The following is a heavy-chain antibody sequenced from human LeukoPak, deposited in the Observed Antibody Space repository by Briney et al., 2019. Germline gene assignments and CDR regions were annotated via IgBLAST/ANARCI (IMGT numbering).Heavy chain of an antibody. V-gene: IGHV3-13*04. CDR1: GFTFSSYD. Sequence: GGSLRLSCAASGFTFSSYDMHWVRQGRGKGLEWVSAIGTAGDTYYPGSVKGRFTTSRENAKNSLYLQMNSLRVGDTAVYYCARGRGWGTFDIWGQGTMVILSS. CDR2: IGTAGDT. CDR3: ARGRGWGTFDI. J-gene: IGHJ3*02. D-gene: IGHD3-10*01.